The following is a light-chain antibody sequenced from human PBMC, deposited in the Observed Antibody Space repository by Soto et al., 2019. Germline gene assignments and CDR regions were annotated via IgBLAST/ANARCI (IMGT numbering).Light chain of an antibody. CDR1: QDISNY. CDR3: QQYDNLPPYT. J-gene: IGKJ2*01. CDR2: DAS. V-gene: IGKV1-33*01. Sequence: DIQMTQSPSSLSASVGDRVTITCQASQDISNYLNWYKQKPGKAPKLLIYDASNLETGVPSRFSGSGSGTDFTFTISSPQPEDIATYYCQQYDNLPPYTFGQGTKLEIK.